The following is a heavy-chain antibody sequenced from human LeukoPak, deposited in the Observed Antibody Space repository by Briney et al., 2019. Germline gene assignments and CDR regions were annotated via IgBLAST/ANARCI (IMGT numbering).Heavy chain of an antibody. CDR3: AKVHGWGRQLGYYFDY. D-gene: IGHD2-15*01. V-gene: IGHV3-11*05. CDR1: GFTFSDYY. J-gene: IGHJ4*01. Sequence: GGSLRLSCAASGFTFSDYYMSWIRQAPGKGLEWLSYISPTSGYTPYADSVKGRFTISRDDSKNTLFLQMDSLRGEDTAIYYCAKVHGWGRQLGYYFDYWGHGTLVTVPS. CDR2: ISPTSGYT.